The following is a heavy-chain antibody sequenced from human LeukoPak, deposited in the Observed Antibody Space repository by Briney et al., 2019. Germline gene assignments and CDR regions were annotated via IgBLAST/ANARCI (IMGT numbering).Heavy chain of an antibody. D-gene: IGHD3-22*01. CDR1: GFTFSSYA. V-gene: IGHV3-23*01. J-gene: IGHJ4*02. Sequence: GGSLRLSCAASGFTFSSYAMSWVRQAPGKGLEWVSAISGSGGSTYYADSVKGRFTISRDNSKNTLYLQMNSLRAEDTAVYYCAKDSHSRLFDSSGYYDYWGQGTLVTVSS. CDR3: AKDSHSRLFDSSGYYDY. CDR2: ISGSGGST.